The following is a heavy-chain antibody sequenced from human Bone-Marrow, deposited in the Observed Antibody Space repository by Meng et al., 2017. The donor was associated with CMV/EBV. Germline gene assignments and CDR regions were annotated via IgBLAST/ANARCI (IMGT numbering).Heavy chain of an antibody. D-gene: IGHD3-3*01. V-gene: IGHV4-39*01. Sequence: SETLSLTCTVSGGSISSSSYYWGWIRQPPGKGLEWIGSIYYSGSTYYNPSLKSRVTISVDTSKNQFSLKLSSVTAADTAVYYCARQPATIFGVVINYYYYGMDVWVQGTTVTVSS. CDR2: IYYSGST. J-gene: IGHJ6*02. CDR3: ARQPATIFGVVINYYYYGMDV. CDR1: GGSISSSSYY.